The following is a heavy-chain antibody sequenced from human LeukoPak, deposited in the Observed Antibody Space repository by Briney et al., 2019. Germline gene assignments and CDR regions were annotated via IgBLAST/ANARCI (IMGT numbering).Heavy chain of an antibody. Sequence: GGSLRLSCAASGFTFDDYGMTWVRQTPGKGLEWVSGINWNGGSTGYADSVKGRFTISRDNSKNTLYLQMNSLRAEDTALYYCAKPAKTDYADYWGQGTLVTVSS. J-gene: IGHJ4*02. D-gene: IGHD1-14*01. CDR3: AKPAKTDYADY. V-gene: IGHV3-20*04. CDR2: INWNGGST. CDR1: GFTFDDYG.